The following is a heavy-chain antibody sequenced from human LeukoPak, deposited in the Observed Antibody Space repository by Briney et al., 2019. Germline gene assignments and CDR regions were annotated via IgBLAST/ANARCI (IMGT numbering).Heavy chain of an antibody. CDR3: ARDGTSTDDY. Sequence: ASVRVSCKTPGYTFSNFGINWVRQAPGQGLEWMGWISGNNDNPNYGQKFQGRFTVTTDSSTSTAYMELRNLTFDDTAVYYCARDGTSTDDYWGQGTLVTVSS. D-gene: IGHD2-2*01. CDR2: ISGNNDNP. CDR1: GYTFSNFG. J-gene: IGHJ4*02. V-gene: IGHV1-18*01.